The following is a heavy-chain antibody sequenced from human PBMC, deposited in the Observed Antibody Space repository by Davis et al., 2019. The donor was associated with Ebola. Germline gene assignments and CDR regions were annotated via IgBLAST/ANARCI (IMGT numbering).Heavy chain of an antibody. V-gene: IGHV1-69*13. CDR2: SIPIFGTT. J-gene: IGHJ3*02. D-gene: IGHD6-19*01. CDR1: VGTLSSYA. CDR3: ARDTTYSSGSDI. Sequence: SVKVSCMASVGTLSSYAISWVRQAPGQGLEWMGGSIPIFGTTNYAQKFQGRDTITADESTSTAYMELSSLRSEDTAVYYCARDTTYSSGSDIWGQGTMVTVSS.